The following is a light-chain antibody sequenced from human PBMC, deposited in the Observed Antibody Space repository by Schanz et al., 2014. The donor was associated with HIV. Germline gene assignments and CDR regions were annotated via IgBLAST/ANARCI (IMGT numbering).Light chain of an antibody. J-gene: IGLJ2*01. CDR2: EVS. V-gene: IGLV2-23*02. Sequence: QSALTQPASVSGSPGQSITISCTGANSDVGSYNLVSWYQQHPGKAPKLMIFEVSKRPSGISDRFSGSKSGNTASLTISGLQSDDEADYFCCSFAGSNSLLFGGGTKLTV. CDR1: NSDVGSYNL. CDR3: CSFAGSNSLL.